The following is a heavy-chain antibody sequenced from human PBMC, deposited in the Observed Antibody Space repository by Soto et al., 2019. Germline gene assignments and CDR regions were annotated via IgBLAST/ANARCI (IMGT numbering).Heavy chain of an antibody. CDR1: GFTFSSYG. D-gene: IGHD1-26*01. Sequence: QVQLVESGGGVVQPGRSLRLSCAASGFTFSSYGMHWVRQAPGKGLEWVAVISCDGNDKYYADSVKGRFTISRDNSKNTLYLQMNSLRGEDTAVYYCAKEGEYSGSPIFDYWGQGTLVSVSS. CDR2: ISCDGNDK. J-gene: IGHJ4*02. V-gene: IGHV3-30*18. CDR3: AKEGEYSGSPIFDY.